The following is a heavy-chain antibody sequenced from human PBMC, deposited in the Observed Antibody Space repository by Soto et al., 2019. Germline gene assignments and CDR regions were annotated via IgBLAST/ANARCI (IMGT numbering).Heavy chain of an antibody. D-gene: IGHD2-21*02. CDR2: IIPLFGTA. V-gene: IGHV1-69*06. J-gene: IGHJ4*02. Sequence: QVQLVRSGAEVKKPGSSVKISCKASGGTFSSNTINWVRQAAGQGLEWMGGIIPLFGTANYAEKFQGRVTITADKSTNTEYMELSSLRSEDTAVYYCASKAACGGDCYAFDSWGQGTLVTVSS. CDR1: GGTFSSNT. CDR3: ASKAACGGDCYAFDS.